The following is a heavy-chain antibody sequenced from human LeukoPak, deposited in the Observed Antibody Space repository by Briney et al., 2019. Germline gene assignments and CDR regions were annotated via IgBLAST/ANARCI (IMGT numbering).Heavy chain of an antibody. J-gene: IGHJ4*02. CDR2: MNPDSTNT. V-gene: IGHV1-8*03. CDR1: GYTFTSYD. D-gene: IGHD3-22*01. CDR3: ARSSSGYYDFDY. Sequence: SVKVSCKASGYTFTSYDINWVRQATGQGLEWMGWMNPDSTNTGYAQRFQGRVTITRNTSISTAYMELSSLRSEDTAVYYCARSSSGYYDFDYWGQGTLVTVSS.